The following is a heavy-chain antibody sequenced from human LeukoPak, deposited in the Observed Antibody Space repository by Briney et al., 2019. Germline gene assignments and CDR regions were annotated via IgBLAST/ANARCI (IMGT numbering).Heavy chain of an antibody. J-gene: IGHJ5*02. CDR1: GYTFTSYG. Sequence: ASVKVSCKASGYTFTSYGISWVRQAPGQGLEWMGWISAYNGNTNYAQKLQGRVTMTTDTSTGTAYMELRSLRSDDTAVYYCARDYYDSSGYYYHTVAPWGQGTLVTVSS. V-gene: IGHV1-18*01. CDR2: ISAYNGNT. CDR3: ARDYYDSSGYYYHTVAP. D-gene: IGHD3-22*01.